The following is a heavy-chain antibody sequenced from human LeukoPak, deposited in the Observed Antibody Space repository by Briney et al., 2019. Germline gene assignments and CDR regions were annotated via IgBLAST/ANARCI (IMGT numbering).Heavy chain of an antibody. Sequence: ASVKVSCKASGYTFTGYYMHWVRQAPGQGLEWVGWINPNSGGTNYAQKFQGRVTMTRDTSISTAYMELSRLRSDDTAVYYRAVGYCSGGSCSGYYYYYMDVWGKGTTVTVSS. J-gene: IGHJ6*03. CDR3: AVGYCSGGSCSGYYYYYMDV. D-gene: IGHD2-15*01. CDR1: GYTFTGYY. V-gene: IGHV1-2*02. CDR2: INPNSGGT.